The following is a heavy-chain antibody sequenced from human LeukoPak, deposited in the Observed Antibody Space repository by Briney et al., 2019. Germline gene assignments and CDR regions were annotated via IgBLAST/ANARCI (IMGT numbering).Heavy chain of an antibody. V-gene: IGHV1-46*01. J-gene: IGHJ4*02. Sequence: ASVKVSCKASGYTFTSYYMHWVRQAPGQGLEWMGIINPSGGSTSYAQKFQGRVTMTRDTSTSTAYMELRSLRSDDTAVYYCAREVGATGYLGQGTLGTGSS. CDR1: GYTFTSYY. CDR2: INPSGGST. CDR3: AREVGATGY. D-gene: IGHD1-26*01.